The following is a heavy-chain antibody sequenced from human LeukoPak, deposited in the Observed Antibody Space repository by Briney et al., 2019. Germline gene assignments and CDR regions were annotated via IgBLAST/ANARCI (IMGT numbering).Heavy chain of an antibody. CDR2: IKQDGSTK. Sequence: GGSLRLSCGACGFTFRILWMAWVRQAPGKGLEWVANIKQDGSTKHYADSLKGRFTISRDNPKNSLYLQVNSLRADDTAVYYCASDTEGSLDYWGQGILGTVAS. D-gene: IGHD1-26*01. V-gene: IGHV3-7*01. J-gene: IGHJ4*02. CDR3: ASDTEGSLDY. CDR1: GFTFRILW.